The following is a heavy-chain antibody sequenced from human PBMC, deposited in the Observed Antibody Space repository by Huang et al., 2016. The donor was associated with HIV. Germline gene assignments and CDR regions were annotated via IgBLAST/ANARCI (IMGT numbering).Heavy chain of an antibody. CDR2: IKSDGSSS. Sequence: EVQLVESGGGLVQPGGSLRLSCAASGFTFSSYWMHWVRQAPGKGWVWVSRIKSDGSSSGYADSVKGRFTISRDNAKNTLYLQMNSLRAEDTAVYYCVRDPRIQSWLNYFDYWGQGTLVSVSS. CDR1: GFTFSSYW. J-gene: IGHJ4*02. V-gene: IGHV3-74*01. CDR3: VRDPRIQSWLNYFDY. D-gene: IGHD3-22*01.